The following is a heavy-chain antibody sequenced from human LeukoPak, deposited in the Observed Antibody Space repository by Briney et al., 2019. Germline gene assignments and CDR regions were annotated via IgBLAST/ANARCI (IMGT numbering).Heavy chain of an antibody. CDR2: ISGDGGST. V-gene: IGHV3-43*02. Sequence: GGSLRLSCAASGFTFDDYAMHWVRQAPGKGLEWVSLISGDGGSTYYADSVKGRFTISRDNSKNSLYPQMNSLRTEDTALYYCAKDGLGGSGSDDYYYYYMDVWGKGTTVTVSS. CDR3: AKDGLGGSGSDDYYYYYMDV. J-gene: IGHJ6*03. D-gene: IGHD3-10*01. CDR1: GFTFDDYA.